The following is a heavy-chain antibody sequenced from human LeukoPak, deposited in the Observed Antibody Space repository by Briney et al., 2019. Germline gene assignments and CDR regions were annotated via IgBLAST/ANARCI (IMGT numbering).Heavy chain of an antibody. V-gene: IGHV4-59*11. J-gene: IGHJ4*02. CDR1: GGSISSHY. D-gene: IGHD6-13*01. CDR2: IYYSGST. Sequence: SETLSLTCTVSGGSISSHYWSWIRQPPGKGLEWIGYIYYSGSTNYNPSLKSRVTISVDTSKNQFSLKLSSVTAADTAVYYCARDIAAAGNLFDYWGQGTLVTVSS. CDR3: ARDIAAAGNLFDY.